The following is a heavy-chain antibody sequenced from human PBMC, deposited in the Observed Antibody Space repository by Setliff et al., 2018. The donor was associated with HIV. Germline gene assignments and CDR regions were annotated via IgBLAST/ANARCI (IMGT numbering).Heavy chain of an antibody. J-gene: IGHJ4*02. CDR2: IYTSGST. Sequence: KPSETLSLTCTVSGGSISSGSYYWSWIRQPAGKGLEWIGRIYTSGSTNYNPSLKSRVTISVDTSKNQFSLKLSSVTAADTAVYYCASGPLGAAAGIFDYWGQGTLVTVSS. CDR1: GGSISSGSYY. D-gene: IGHD6-13*01. CDR3: ASGPLGAAAGIFDY. V-gene: IGHV4-61*02.